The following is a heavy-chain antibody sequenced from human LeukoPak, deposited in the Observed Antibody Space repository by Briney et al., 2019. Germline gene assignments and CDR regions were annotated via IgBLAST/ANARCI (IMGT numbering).Heavy chain of an antibody. Sequence: PSETLSLTCTVSGGSISSGAYCWSWICTRPGKVLEWIGYMYYDGSTYSNPSLKSRLTISVDTSKNQFSLKLSSVTAADTAVYYCARGPYYDFWSGYPYMDVWGKGTTVTVSS. CDR2: MYYDGST. CDR1: GGSISSGAYC. J-gene: IGHJ6*03. CDR3: ARGPYYDFWSGYPYMDV. D-gene: IGHD3-3*01. V-gene: IGHV4-31*03.